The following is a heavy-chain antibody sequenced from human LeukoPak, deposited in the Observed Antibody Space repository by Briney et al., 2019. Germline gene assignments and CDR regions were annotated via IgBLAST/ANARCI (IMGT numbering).Heavy chain of an antibody. D-gene: IGHD5-24*01. CDR3: ARSRLGWLHQPIDY. CDR1: GGSISSGGYY. J-gene: IGHJ4*02. CDR2: INHSGST. Sequence: SETLSLTCTVSGGSISSGGYYWSWIRQPPGKGLEWIGEINHSGSTNYNPSLKSRVTISVDTSKNQFSLKLSSVTAADTAVYYCARSRLGWLHQPIDYWGQGTLVTVSS. V-gene: IGHV4-39*07.